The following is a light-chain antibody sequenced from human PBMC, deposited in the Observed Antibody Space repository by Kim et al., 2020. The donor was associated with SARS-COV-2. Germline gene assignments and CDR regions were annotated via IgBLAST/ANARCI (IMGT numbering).Light chain of an antibody. Sequence: GQMVTSFCSGSSSNIGTNSVNWYQHLPGTAPKLLIYRNSQRPSGVPDRFSGSKSDSSASLAISGLQSEDEADYYCAAWDDSLNGYVFATGTKVTVL. J-gene: IGLJ1*01. V-gene: IGLV1-44*01. CDR3: AAWDDSLNGYV. CDR2: RNS. CDR1: SSNIGTNS.